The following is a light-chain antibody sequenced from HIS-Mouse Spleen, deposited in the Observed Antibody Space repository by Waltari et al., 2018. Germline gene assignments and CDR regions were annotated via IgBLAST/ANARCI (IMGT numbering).Light chain of an antibody. Sequence: QSALTQPRSVSGSPGPSVTISCTGTSSDLGGYNYFSWYQQHPGKAPKLMIYDVSKRPSGVPDRFSGSKSGNTASLTISGLQAEDEADYYCCSYAGSYTGVFGTGTKVTVL. V-gene: IGLV2-11*01. CDR1: SSDLGGYNY. CDR3: CSYAGSYTGV. CDR2: DVS. J-gene: IGLJ1*01.